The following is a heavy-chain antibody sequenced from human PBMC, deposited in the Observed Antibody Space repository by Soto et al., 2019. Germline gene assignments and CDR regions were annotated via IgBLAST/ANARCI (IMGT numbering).Heavy chain of an antibody. V-gene: IGHV3-7*01. Sequence: LRLSCAASGFTFSSYWMSWVRQAPGKGLEWVANIKQDGSEKYYVDSVKGRFTISRDNAKNSLYLQMNSLRAEDTAVYYCARVPGYSYGYPDAFDIWGQGTMVTVSS. CDR3: ARVPGYSYGYPDAFDI. J-gene: IGHJ3*02. D-gene: IGHD5-18*01. CDR1: GFTFSSYW. CDR2: IKQDGSEK.